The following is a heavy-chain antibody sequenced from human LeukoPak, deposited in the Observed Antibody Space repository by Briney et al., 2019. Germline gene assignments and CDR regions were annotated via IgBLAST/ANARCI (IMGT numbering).Heavy chain of an antibody. J-gene: IGHJ4*02. V-gene: IGHV3-23*01. CDR1: GFTFSTYA. CDR2: ISSSDGTI. Sequence: GGSLRLSCAASGFTFSTYAVSWVRQVPGKGLEWVTAISSSDGTIYYADSVKGRFTVSRDNSKNTLYLQMNSLRAEDSAVYYCAKRSSYSTGYYGDYWGQGTLVTVSS. CDR3: AKRSSYSTGYYGDY. D-gene: IGHD3-22*01.